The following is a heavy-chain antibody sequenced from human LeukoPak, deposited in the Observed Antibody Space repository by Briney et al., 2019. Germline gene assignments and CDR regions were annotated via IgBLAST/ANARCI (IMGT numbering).Heavy chain of an antibody. J-gene: IGHJ5*02. CDR3: ARTARYDFWSGNNWFDP. CDR2: ISYDGSNK. D-gene: IGHD3-3*01. V-gene: IGHV3-30*03. CDR1: GFTFSSFG. Sequence: PGGSLRLSCAASGFTFSSFGMHWVRQAPGKGLEWVAVISYDGSNKYYADSVKGRFTISRDNSKNTLYLQMNSLRAEDTAVYYCARTARYDFWSGNNWFDPWGQGTLVTVSS.